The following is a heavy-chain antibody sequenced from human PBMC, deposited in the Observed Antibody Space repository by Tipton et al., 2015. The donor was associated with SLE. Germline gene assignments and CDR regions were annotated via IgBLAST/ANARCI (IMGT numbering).Heavy chain of an antibody. D-gene: IGHD2-21*01. V-gene: IGHV4-30-2*01. CDR3: ARHCQIYSFVY. CDR2: IFRSGNA. CDR1: GGSINSGDYS. J-gene: IGHJ4*02. Sequence: TLSLTCAVSGGSINSGDYSWSWIRQPPGKGLEWIGYIFRSGNAYYNPSLKSRVTISVDTSKNQFALRLRSVTAADTAVYYCARHCQIYSFVYWGQGSLVTVSS.